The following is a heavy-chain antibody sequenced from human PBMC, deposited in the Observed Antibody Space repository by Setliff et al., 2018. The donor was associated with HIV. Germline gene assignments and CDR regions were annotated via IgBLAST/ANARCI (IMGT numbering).Heavy chain of an antibody. CDR1: GYAFDNYW. CDR3: AKRRRAPGTADLEAF. V-gene: IGHV5-51*01. Sequence: GASLKISCRASGYAFDNYWIGWVRQMPGKGLEWMGVIYPGDSVTRYGPSFQGQVTISADRSISTAYLQWSSLRASDTAVYYCAKRRRAPGTADLEAFWGQGTLVTVSS. D-gene: IGHD2-21*02. J-gene: IGHJ4*02. CDR2: IYPGDSVT.